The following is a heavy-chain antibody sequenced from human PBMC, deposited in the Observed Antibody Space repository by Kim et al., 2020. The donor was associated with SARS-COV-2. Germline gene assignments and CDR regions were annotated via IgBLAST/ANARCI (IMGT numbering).Heavy chain of an antibody. Sequence: ASVKVSCKASGYTFTSYYMHWVRQAPGQGLEWMGIINPSGGSTSYAQKFQVRVTMTRDTSTSTVYMELSSLRSEDTAVYYCARWGGHYYGSGSYYTPSANYYYYYGMDVWGQGTTVTVSS. CDR3: ARWGGHYYGSGSYYTPSANYYYYYGMDV. V-gene: IGHV1-46*01. D-gene: IGHD3-10*01. J-gene: IGHJ6*02. CDR2: INPSGGST. CDR1: GYTFTSYY.